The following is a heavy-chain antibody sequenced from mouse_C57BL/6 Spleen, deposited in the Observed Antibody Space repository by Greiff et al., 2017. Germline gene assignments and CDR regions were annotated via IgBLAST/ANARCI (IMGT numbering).Heavy chain of an antibody. CDR3: ARQDGYYVEYYAMDY. CDR1: GFTFSDYG. V-gene: IGHV5-17*01. J-gene: IGHJ4*01. Sequence: EVMLVESGGGLVKPGGSLKLSCAASGFTFSDYGMHWVRQAPEKGLEWVAYISSGSSTIYYAYTVKGRFTISRDNAKNTLFLQMTSLRSEDTAMYYCARQDGYYVEYYAMDYWGQGTSVTVSS. D-gene: IGHD2-3*01. CDR2: ISSGSSTI.